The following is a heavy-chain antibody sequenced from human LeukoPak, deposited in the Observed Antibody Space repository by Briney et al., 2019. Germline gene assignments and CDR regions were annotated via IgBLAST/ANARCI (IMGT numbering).Heavy chain of an antibody. CDR2: ISSNGGST. J-gene: IGHJ4*02. CDR1: GFTFSSYA. CDR3: AKDALISFRGAWSQSDY. V-gene: IGHV3-64*01. D-gene: IGHD3-16*02. Sequence: GGSLRLSCAASGFTFSSYAMHWVRQAPGKGLEYVSAISSNGGSTYYANSVKGRFTISRDNSKNTLFLQINSLRAEDTAVYYCAKDALISFRGAWSQSDYWGQGTLVTVSS.